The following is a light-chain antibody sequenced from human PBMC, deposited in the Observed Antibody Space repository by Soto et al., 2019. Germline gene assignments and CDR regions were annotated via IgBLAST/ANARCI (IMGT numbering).Light chain of an antibody. CDR2: WAS. V-gene: IGKV4-1*01. Sequence: VLDWSLDSLAVSLGGRGIINCQSRQSVLYSSNNKNYLAWYQQKPGQPPKLLIYWASTRESGVPDRFSGSGSGTDFTLTFSNLGPKDFAVYYCQRRGNWITFGQGTRLEIK. CDR3: QRRGNWIT. CDR1: QSVLYSSNNKNY. J-gene: IGKJ5*01.